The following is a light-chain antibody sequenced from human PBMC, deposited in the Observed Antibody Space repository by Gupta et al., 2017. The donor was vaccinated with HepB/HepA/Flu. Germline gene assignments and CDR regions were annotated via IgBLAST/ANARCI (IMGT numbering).Light chain of an antibody. J-gene: IGKJ2*04. Sequence: TALPPSPATLSLYPGERATLSCRASQSVSSYLAWYQQKPGQAPRLLIYDASNRATGIPARFSGSGSGTDFTLTISSLEPEDFAVYYCQQRSNWSSFGQGTKLEIK. CDR2: DAS. CDR3: QQRSNWSS. V-gene: IGKV3-11*01. CDR1: QSVSSY.